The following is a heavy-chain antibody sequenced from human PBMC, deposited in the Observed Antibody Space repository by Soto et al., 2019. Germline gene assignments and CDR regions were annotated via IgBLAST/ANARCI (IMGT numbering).Heavy chain of an antibody. CDR1: GGSFSSYA. V-gene: IGHV1-69*13. Sequence: SVKVSCKASGGSFSSYAISWVRQAPGQGLEWMGGIIPIFGTANYAQKIQGRVTITADESTSTAYMELSSLRSEDTAVYYYGSIYDSSGYYYRVGAFDIWGQGTMVTVSS. J-gene: IGHJ3*02. CDR3: GSIYDSSGYYYRVGAFDI. D-gene: IGHD3-22*01. CDR2: IIPIFGTA.